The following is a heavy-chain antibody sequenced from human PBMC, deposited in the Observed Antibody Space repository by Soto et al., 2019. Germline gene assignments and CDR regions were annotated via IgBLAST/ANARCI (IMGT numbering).Heavy chain of an antibody. D-gene: IGHD6-6*01. Sequence: QVQLVQSGAEVKKPGASVKVSCKASGYTFTSYAISWVRQAPGQGLEWMGGIIPIFGTANYAQKFQGRVTITADESTSTAYMELSSLRSEDTAVYYCARAEYSSSSGTYYYYGMDVWGQGTTVTVSS. J-gene: IGHJ6*02. CDR2: IIPIFGTA. CDR1: GYTFTSYA. V-gene: IGHV1-69*01. CDR3: ARAEYSSSSGTYYYYGMDV.